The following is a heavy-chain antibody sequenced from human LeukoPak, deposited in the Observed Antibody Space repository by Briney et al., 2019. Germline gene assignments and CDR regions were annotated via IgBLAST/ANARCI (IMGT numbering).Heavy chain of an antibody. CDR1: GGSISSYY. CDR2: IYYSGST. CDR3: ARVGTYYDILTGWERGNWFDP. J-gene: IGHJ5*02. Sequence: SETLSLTCTVSGGSISSYYWSWIRQPPGKGLEWIGYIYYSGSTNYNPSLKSRVTISVDTSKNQYSLKLSSVTAADTAVYYCARVGTYYDILTGWERGNWFDPWGQGTLVTVSS. V-gene: IGHV4-59*01. D-gene: IGHD3-9*01.